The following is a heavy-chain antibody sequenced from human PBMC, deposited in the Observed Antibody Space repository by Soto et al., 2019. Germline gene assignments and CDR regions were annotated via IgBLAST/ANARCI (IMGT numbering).Heavy chain of an antibody. V-gene: IGHV1-8*01. CDR3: ARDQKFNRAGKMRWFDP. D-gene: IGHD2-2*01. Sequence: RASVKVSCKASGYTFTSYDINWVRQATGQGLEWMGWMNPNSGNTGYAQKFQGRVTMTRNTSISTAYMELSSLRSEDTAVYYCARDQKFNRAGKMRWFDPWGQGTLVTVSS. CDR1: GYTFTSYD. CDR2: MNPNSGNT. J-gene: IGHJ5*02.